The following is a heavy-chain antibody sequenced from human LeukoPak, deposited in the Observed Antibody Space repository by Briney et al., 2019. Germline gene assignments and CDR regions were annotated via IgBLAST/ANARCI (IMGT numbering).Heavy chain of an antibody. D-gene: IGHD2-15*01. V-gene: IGHV3-30*18. CDR1: GFTFSSYG. CDR2: ISYDGSNK. Sequence: GGSLRLSCAASGFTFSSYGMHWVRQAPGKGLEWVAVISYDGSNKYYADSVKGRFTISRDNSKNTLYLQMNSLRAEDTAVYYCAKNHLGARNIVVVVAATPYYYGMDVWGQGTTVTVSS. CDR3: AKNHLGARNIVVVVAATPYYYGMDV. J-gene: IGHJ6*02.